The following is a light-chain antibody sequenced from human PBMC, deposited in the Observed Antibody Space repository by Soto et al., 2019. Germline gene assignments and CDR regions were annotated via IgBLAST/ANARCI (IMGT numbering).Light chain of an antibody. CDR2: VAS. J-gene: IGKJ1*01. Sequence: DIQMTQSPSSLSASVGDRATITCRASQDISNNLVWGQQKPGKAPKFLISVASILQNAVPSKFSGSASGTEFTLTISSLQSEDFATYYCQQYKSYPWTFGQGTKVEIK. V-gene: IGKV1-16*02. CDR3: QQYKSYPWT. CDR1: QDISNN.